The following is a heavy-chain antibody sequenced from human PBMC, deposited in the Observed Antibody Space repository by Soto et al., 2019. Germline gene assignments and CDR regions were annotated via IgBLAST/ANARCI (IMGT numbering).Heavy chain of an antibody. CDR2: IYYTGST. V-gene: IGHV4-31*03. CDR1: GDSISSGGYN. Sequence: QVQLQASGPGLVKASQTLSLNCTVSGDSISSGGYNWNWVRQHPGMGLEWIGNIYYTGSTQYKPSLKVRVTISVDTCTNQFALSLSSVTAADTAVYYCARDRLSGRRRRDVFDLWGPGTMVTVAS. D-gene: IGHD2-8*02. CDR3: ARDRLSGRRRRDVFDL. J-gene: IGHJ3*01.